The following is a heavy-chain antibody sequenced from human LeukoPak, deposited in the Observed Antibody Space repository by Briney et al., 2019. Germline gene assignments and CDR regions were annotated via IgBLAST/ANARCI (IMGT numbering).Heavy chain of an antibody. V-gene: IGHV1-18*01. CDR2: ISAYNGDT. Sequence: ASVKVSCKASGYTFTDFGISWVRQAPGQGLEWMRWISAYNGDTNYAQKLQGRVTMTTDTSTSTAYMEVRSLRSDDTAVYYCTRDLGVDTTMIFFDYWGRGSLVTVSS. D-gene: IGHD5-18*01. J-gene: IGHJ4*02. CDR1: GYTFTDFG. CDR3: TRDLGVDTTMIFFDY.